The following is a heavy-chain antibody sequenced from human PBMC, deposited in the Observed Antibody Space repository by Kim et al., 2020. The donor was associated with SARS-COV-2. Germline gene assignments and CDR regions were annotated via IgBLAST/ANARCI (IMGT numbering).Heavy chain of an antibody. J-gene: IGHJ4*01. CDR2: ISYDGSNK. V-gene: IGHV3-30*04. D-gene: IGHD6-13*01. CDR1: GFTFSSYA. CDR3: ARDPYIAAAGTELDY. Sequence: GGSLRLSCAASGFTFSSYAMHWVRQAPGKGLEWVAVISYDGSNKYYADSVKGRFTISRDNSKNTLYLQMNSLRAEDTAVYYCARDPYIAAAGTELDYWG.